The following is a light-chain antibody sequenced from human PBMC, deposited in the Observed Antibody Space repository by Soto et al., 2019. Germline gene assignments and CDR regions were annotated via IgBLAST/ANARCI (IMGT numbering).Light chain of an antibody. V-gene: IGKV3-15*01. CDR3: QQYNNWSTT. CDR1: QSVSSN. J-gene: IGKJ1*01. CDR2: GAS. Sequence: EIVMTQSPATLSVSPGERATLSCRASQSVSSNLAWYQQKPGQAPRLLIYGASTRATGIPARFSGSGSGTEFTLTISSLQSEDFAVYYCQQYNNWSTTFGQGNKV.